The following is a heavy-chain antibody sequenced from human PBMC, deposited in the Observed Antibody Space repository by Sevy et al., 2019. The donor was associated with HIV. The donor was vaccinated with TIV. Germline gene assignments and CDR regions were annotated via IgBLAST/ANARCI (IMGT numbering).Heavy chain of an antibody. V-gene: IGHV1-2*02. D-gene: IGHD6-13*01. Sequence: ASVKVSCKASGYTFTDYYMYWVRQAPGQGLEWMGWINPNSGGTNYAQKFQGRVTMTRDTSISTAYMELSRLRSDDTVMYYCARDPSRAAEGWFDPWGQGTLVTVSS. CDR1: GYTFTDYY. J-gene: IGHJ5*02. CDR2: INPNSGGT. CDR3: ARDPSRAAEGWFDP.